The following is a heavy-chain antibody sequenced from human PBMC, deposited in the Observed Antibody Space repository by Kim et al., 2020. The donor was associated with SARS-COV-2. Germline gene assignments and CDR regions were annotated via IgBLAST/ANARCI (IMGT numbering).Heavy chain of an antibody. Sequence: SETLSLTCTVSGGSISSGGYYWSWIRQHPGKGLEWIGYIYYSGSTYYNPSLKSRVTISVDTSKNQFSLKLSSVTAADTAVYYCARTRIFLEWLLSAEFDYWGQGTLVTVSS. D-gene: IGHD3-3*01. CDR1: GGSISSGGYY. CDR3: ARTRIFLEWLLSAEFDY. J-gene: IGHJ4*02. CDR2: IYYSGST. V-gene: IGHV4-31*03.